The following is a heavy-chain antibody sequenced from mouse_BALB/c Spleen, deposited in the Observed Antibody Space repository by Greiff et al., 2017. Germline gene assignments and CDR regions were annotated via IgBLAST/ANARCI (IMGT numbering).Heavy chain of an antibody. V-gene: IGHV5-15*02. D-gene: IGHD1-1*01. CDR3: ARDYGGVFAY. CDR2: ISNLAYSI. Sequence: DVMLVESGGGLVQPGGSRKLSCAASGFTFSDYGMAWVRQAPGKGPEWVAFISNLAYSIYYADTVTGRFTISRENAKNTLYLEMSSLRSEDTAMYYCARDYGGVFAYWGQGTLVTVSA. CDR1: GFTFSDYG. J-gene: IGHJ3*01.